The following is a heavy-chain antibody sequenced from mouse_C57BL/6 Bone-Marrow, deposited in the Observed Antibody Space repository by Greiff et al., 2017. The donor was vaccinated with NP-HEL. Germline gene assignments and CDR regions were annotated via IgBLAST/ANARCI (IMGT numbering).Heavy chain of an antibody. CDR3: APGGYDGGGAMDY. CDR1: GFSLTSYG. CDR2: IWGGGST. D-gene: IGHD2-2*01. Sequence: VKLVESGPGLVQPSQSLSITCTVSGFSLTSYGVHWVRQSPGKGLEWLGVIWGGGSTDYNAAFISRLSISKDNSKSQVFFKMNSLQADDTAIYYCAPGGYDGGGAMDYWGQGTSVTVSS. V-gene: IGHV2-2*01. J-gene: IGHJ4*01.